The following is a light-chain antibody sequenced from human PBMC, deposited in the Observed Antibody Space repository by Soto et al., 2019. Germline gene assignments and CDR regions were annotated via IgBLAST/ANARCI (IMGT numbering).Light chain of an antibody. Sequence: DIQLTQSPSSLSASIGDRVILTCLASQDIGTYLNWYQHKPGKAPKHLIYAASSLQTGVPSRFTGSGSGTEFTLTIDSLQPEDFATYYCQQSYTTPRITFGQGTRLEIK. CDR3: QQSYTTPRIT. J-gene: IGKJ5*01. CDR2: AAS. CDR1: QDIGTY. V-gene: IGKV1-39*01.